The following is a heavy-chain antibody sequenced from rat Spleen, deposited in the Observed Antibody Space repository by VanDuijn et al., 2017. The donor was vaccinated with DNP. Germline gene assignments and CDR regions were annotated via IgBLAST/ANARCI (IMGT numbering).Heavy chain of an antibody. CDR3: ARGDYYSVYYFDY. Sequence: EVQLVESGGGLVQPGRSLKLSCAVSGFTFSNYGMHWLRQAPTKGLEWVGSIGPSGDSTYYRDSVKGRFTISRDNAKSTLYLQMNSLRSEDMATYYCARGDYYSVYYFDYWGQGVMVTVSS. CDR2: IGPSGDST. V-gene: IGHV5-19*01. CDR1: GFTFSNYG. D-gene: IGHD1-1*01. J-gene: IGHJ2*01.